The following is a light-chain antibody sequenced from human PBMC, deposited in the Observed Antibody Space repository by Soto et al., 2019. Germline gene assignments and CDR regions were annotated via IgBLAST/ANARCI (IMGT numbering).Light chain of an antibody. Sequence: EVGLTQSPGTLSLSPGERATLSCRASQSISGNWLAWYQQKPGQAPRLLIYGASSRATGIPDRFSGSGSGTDFTLTISRLEPEDFAVYYCQKYGSSPSMYTLGQGTKLEIK. CDR3: QKYGSSPSMYT. CDR1: QSISGNW. V-gene: IGKV3-20*01. CDR2: GAS. J-gene: IGKJ2*01.